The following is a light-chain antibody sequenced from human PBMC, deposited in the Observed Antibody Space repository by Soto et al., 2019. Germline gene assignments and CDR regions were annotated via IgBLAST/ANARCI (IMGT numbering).Light chain of an antibody. CDR1: QSVSSSY. CDR2: GAS. V-gene: IGKV3-20*01. CDR3: QQYGSSPRYT. Sequence: EIVVTQSPGTLSLSPGERATLSCRASQSVSSSYLAWYQQKPGQAPRLLIYGASSRATGIPDRFSGSGSGTDFTLTISRLEPEDFAVYYCQQYGSSPRYTFGQGTQLEIK. J-gene: IGKJ2*01.